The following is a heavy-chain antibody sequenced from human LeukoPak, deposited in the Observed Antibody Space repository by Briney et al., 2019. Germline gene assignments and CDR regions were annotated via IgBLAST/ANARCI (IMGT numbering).Heavy chain of an antibody. Sequence: ASVKVSCKASGYTFTSYYIHWVRQAPGQGLEWMGIINPSGGSTSYAQKFQSRVTVTRDTSTSTVSMELSSLGSEDTAVYYCARSWPDYYFDHWGQGTLVTVSS. CDR1: GYTFTSYY. CDR3: ARSWPDYYFDH. J-gene: IGHJ4*02. D-gene: IGHD4/OR15-4a*01. V-gene: IGHV1-46*01. CDR2: INPSGGST.